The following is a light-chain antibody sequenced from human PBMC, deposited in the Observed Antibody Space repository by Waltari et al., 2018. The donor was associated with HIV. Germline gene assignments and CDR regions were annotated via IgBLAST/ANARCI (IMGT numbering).Light chain of an antibody. J-gene: IGLJ1*01. CDR3: ASWNDSLNAFV. Sequence: QSVLTQPPSASATPGQRITISCSGGNSNIESNYVYWYQQLPGTAPKVFNYRKSQRPAGVPALVSGAKSGASACLSSSGLRSCDEADYYCASWNDSLNAFVFGTGTKVTVL. CDR2: RKS. V-gene: IGLV1-47*01. CDR1: NSNIESNY.